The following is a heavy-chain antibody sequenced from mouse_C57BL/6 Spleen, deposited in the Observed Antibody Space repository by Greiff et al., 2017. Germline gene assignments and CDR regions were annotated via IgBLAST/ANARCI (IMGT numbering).Heavy chain of an antibody. V-gene: IGHV1-52*01. CDR1: GYTFTSYW. Sequence: QVQLQQPGAELVRPGSSVKLSCKASGYTFTSYWMHWVKQRPIQGLEWIGNIDPSDSETHYNQKFKDKATLTVDKSSSTACMQLSSLTSEDSAVYYCARRGITTVVAPYAMDYWGQGTSVTVSS. CDR3: ARRGITTVVAPYAMDY. J-gene: IGHJ4*01. CDR2: IDPSDSET. D-gene: IGHD1-1*01.